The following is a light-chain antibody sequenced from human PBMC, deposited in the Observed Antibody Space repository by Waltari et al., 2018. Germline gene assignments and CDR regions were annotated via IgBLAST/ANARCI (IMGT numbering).Light chain of an antibody. J-gene: IGLJ2*01. Sequence: SYEVTQPPSVSVSPGQTASITCSGDKLEDKYVCWYQQKPGQSPMLVLHQDNKWPSGIPERFSGFNSGNTATLTISETQALDEADYYCQAWDRNTYVVFGGGTKLTVL. V-gene: IGLV3-1*01. CDR1: KLEDKY. CDR3: QAWDRNTYVV. CDR2: QDN.